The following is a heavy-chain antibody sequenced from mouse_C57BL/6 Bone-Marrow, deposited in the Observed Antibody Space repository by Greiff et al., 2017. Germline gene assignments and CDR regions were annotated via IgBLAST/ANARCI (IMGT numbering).Heavy chain of an antibody. V-gene: IGHV2-9*01. J-gene: IGHJ3*01. CDR2: LWGGGST. CDR1: GFSLTSYG. D-gene: IGHD1-1*01. CDR3: ANLGYYVSSPFAY. Sequence: QVQLQQSGPGLVAPSQSLSITCTVSGFSLTSYGVDWVRQPPGKGLEWLGVLWGGGSTNYNSALMSRLSISKENSKSQVFLKMNRLQTDDTSMYYCANLGYYVSSPFAYWGQGTLVTVSA.